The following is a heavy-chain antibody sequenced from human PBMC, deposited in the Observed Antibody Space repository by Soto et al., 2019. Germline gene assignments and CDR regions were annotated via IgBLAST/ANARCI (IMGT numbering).Heavy chain of an antibody. CDR1: GYTFTRYH. CDR3: ATPQDYDDCPDS. CDR2: INVGNGNT. D-gene: IGHD3-22*01. J-gene: IGHJ4*02. V-gene: IGHV1-3*01. Sequence: QVQFVQSGAEVKKPGASVKVSCKTPGYTFTRYHIHWVRQAPGQRLEWMGWINVGNGNTRYSQKFQGRLTLTRDTPGNTAYLELNSLISEDTAVYYCATPQDYDDCPDSWGQGTLVTVYS.